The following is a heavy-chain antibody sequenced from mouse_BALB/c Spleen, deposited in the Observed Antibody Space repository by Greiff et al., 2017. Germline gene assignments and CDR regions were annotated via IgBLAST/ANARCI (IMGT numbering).Heavy chain of an antibody. D-gene: IGHD2-2*01. J-gene: IGHJ4*01. V-gene: IGHV1-26*01. Sequence: DVQLQESGPELVKPGASVKISCKASGYTFTDYYMNWVKQSHGKSLEWIGLVNPNNGGTSYNQKFKGKATLTVDKSSSTAYMELRSLTSEDSAVYYCAKGGYGYAMDYWGQGTSVTVSS. CDR3: AKGGYGYAMDY. CDR1: GYTFTDYY. CDR2: VNPNNGGT.